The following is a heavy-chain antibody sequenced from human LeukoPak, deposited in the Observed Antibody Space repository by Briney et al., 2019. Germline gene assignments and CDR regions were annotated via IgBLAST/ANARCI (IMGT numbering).Heavy chain of an antibody. CDR1: GFTFSSYW. Sequence: PGGSLRLSCAASGFTFSSYWMSWVRQAPGKGLEWVSAISGSGGSTYYADSVKGRFTISRDNAKNSLYLQMNSLRAEDTALYYCARYVGFLVYRNWFDPWGQGTLVTVSS. J-gene: IGHJ5*02. V-gene: IGHV3-23*01. D-gene: IGHD2-15*01. CDR3: ARYVGFLVYRNWFDP. CDR2: ISGSGGST.